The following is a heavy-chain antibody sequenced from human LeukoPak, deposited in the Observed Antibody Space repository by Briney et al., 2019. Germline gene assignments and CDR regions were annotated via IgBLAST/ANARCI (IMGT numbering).Heavy chain of an antibody. D-gene: IGHD2-2*01. CDR3: ATYAHWVAGDV. J-gene: IGHJ6*02. CDR2: MNQDGSAK. Sequence: GGSLRLSCAASGFTSSDSWMSWVRQAPGKGLEWVANMNQDGSAKGYVDSVKGRFTISRDNARNSLYLQMSSLRPEDTAVYYCATYAHWVAGDVWGQGTTVTVSS. V-gene: IGHV3-7*01. CDR1: GFTSSDSW.